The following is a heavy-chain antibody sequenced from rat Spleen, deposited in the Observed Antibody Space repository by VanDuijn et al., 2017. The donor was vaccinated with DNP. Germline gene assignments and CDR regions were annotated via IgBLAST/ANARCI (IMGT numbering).Heavy chain of an antibody. J-gene: IGHJ2*01. CDR2: ISYSGST. V-gene: IGHV3-1*01. D-gene: IGHD1-7*01. Sequence: EVQLQESGSGLVKPSQSLSLTCSVTGYSITSNYWGWIRKFPGNKMEFIGHISYSGSTNYNPSLKSRIPITRDTSTNPFFLHLNSVTTEDTATYYCARWTRYFDYWGQGVMVTVSS. CDR1: GYSITSNY. CDR3: ARWTRYFDY.